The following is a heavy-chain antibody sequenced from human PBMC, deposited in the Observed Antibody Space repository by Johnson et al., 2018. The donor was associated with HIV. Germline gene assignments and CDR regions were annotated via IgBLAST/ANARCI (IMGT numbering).Heavy chain of an antibody. CDR1: GFTVSSNY. J-gene: IGHJ3*02. CDR2: FYSGGST. CDR3: ARASWVVYDYRAFDM. Sequence: VQLVESGGGVVQPGRSLRLSCAASGFTVSSNYMSWVRQAPGTGLEWVSVFYSGGSTYYADSVKGRFTISRDKSKNTPYFQLNSLRAEDTAVYYCARASWVVYDYRAFDMWGQGTMVTVSS. D-gene: IGHD5/OR15-5a*01. V-gene: IGHV3-53*01.